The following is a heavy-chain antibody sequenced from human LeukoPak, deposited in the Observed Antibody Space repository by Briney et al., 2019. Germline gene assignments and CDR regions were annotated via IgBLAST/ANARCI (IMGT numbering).Heavy chain of an antibody. J-gene: IGHJ4*02. Sequence: GGSLRPPCAASGFTFSSYWMHWVRQVPGKGLVWVSRINSDGSNTRYADSVKGRFTISRDNAKNTLYLQMNSLRAEDTAVYYCARDLELVYYDSSGYDYWGQGTLVIVSS. V-gene: IGHV3-74*01. CDR3: ARDLELVYYDSSGYDY. CDR1: GFTFSSYW. CDR2: INSDGSNT. D-gene: IGHD3-22*01.